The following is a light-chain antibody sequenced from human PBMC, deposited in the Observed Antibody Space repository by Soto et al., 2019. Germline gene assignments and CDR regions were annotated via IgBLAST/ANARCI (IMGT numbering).Light chain of an antibody. V-gene: IGKV1-5*03. CDR1: QSISSY. CDR3: QHYNSYSEA. Sequence: IQMTQSPSSLSPSXADTVTMTXXESQSISSYLNWYQQKPGKAPKLLIYKASTLKSGVPSRFSGSGSGTEFTLTISSLQPDDFATYYCQHYNSYSEAFGQGTKVDNK. J-gene: IGKJ1*01. CDR2: KAS.